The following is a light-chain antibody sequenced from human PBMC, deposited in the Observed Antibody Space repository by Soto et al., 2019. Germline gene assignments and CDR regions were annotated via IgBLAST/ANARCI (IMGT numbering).Light chain of an antibody. CDR2: DVS. CDR3: SSYTSSITYV. J-gene: IGLJ1*01. V-gene: IGLV2-14*01. CDR1: SSDVGGYNY. Sequence: QSVLTQPAPVSGSPGQSITISCTGTSSDVGGYNYVSWYQQYPGKAPKLMIYDVSNRPSGVSNRFSGSKSGNTASLTISGLQAEDEADYYCSSYTSSITYVFGTGTKVTVL.